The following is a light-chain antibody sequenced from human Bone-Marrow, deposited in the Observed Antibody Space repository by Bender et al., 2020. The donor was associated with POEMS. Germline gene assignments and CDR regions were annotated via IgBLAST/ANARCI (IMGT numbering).Light chain of an antibody. V-gene: IGLV1-47*01. CDR1: NSNIGSNY. CDR3: AAWDDTLTGL. Sequence: QSVLTQPPSASGTPGQRVTISCSGGNSNIGSNYVYWYQQFPGTAPKLLIYRNDQRPSGVPDRFSASVSGTSASLVISGLRSEDEADYYCAAWDDTLTGLFGGGTKVTVL. J-gene: IGLJ2*01. CDR2: RND.